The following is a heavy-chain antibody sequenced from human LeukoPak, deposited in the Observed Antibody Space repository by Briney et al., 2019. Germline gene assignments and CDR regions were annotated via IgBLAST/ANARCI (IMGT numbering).Heavy chain of an antibody. Sequence: ASVNVSCKVSGYTLTELSMHWVRQDPGKGLEWMGGFDPEDGETMYAQKFQGRVTMTEDTSTDTVYMALNSLRSDDTAVYYCATAGIVGATYYGMDVWGQGTTVTVSS. CDR1: GYTLTELS. J-gene: IGHJ6*02. V-gene: IGHV1-24*01. CDR2: FDPEDGET. D-gene: IGHD1-26*01. CDR3: ATAGIVGATYYGMDV.